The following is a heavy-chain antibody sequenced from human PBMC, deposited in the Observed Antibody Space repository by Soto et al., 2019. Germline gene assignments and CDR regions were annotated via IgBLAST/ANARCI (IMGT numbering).Heavy chain of an antibody. CDR3: ARLAGDYDFWSGYYTQDYYYYYMDV. D-gene: IGHD3-3*01. V-gene: IGHV4-34*01. CDR2: INHSGST. Sequence: SETLSLTCAVYGGSFSGYYWSWIRQPPGKGLEWIGKINHSGSTNYNPSLKSRVTISVDTSKNQFSLKLSSVTAADTAVYYCARLAGDYDFWSGYYTQDYYYYYMDVWGKGTTVTVSS. J-gene: IGHJ6*03. CDR1: GGSFSGYY.